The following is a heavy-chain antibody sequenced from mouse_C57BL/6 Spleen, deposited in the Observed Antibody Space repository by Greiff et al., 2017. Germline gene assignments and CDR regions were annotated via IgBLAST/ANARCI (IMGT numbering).Heavy chain of an antibody. J-gene: IGHJ1*03. D-gene: IGHD1-1*01. V-gene: IGHV1-69*01. CDR2: IDPSDSYT. Sequence: VQLQQPGAELVMPGASVKLSCKASGYTFTSYWMNWVKQRPGQGLEWIGEIDPSDSYTNYNQKFKGKSTLTVDKSSSSAYMQLSSLTSEDSAVYYCAIREYYGSSGYFDVWGTGTTVTVSS. CDR3: AIREYYGSSGYFDV. CDR1: GYTFTSYW.